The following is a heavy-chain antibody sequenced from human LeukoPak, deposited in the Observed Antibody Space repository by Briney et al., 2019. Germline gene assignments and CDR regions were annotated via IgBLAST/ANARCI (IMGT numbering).Heavy chain of an antibody. D-gene: IGHD3-10*01. CDR2: ISGSGGST. V-gene: IGHV3-23*01. CDR1: GFSFSSYA. Sequence: TGGSLTLSCAASGFSFSSYAMSWVRQPPGKGLEWVSAISGSGGSTYYADSVNGRFTISRDNSKNTLYLQMNSLIAEDKAVYYCAKVYMVYYGSGSYPPDYWGQGTLVTVSS. CDR3: AKVYMVYYGSGSYPPDY. J-gene: IGHJ4*02.